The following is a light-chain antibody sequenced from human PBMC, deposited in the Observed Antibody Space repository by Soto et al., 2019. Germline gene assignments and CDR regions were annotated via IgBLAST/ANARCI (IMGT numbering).Light chain of an antibody. V-gene: IGLV1-40*01. CDR2: GNS. CDR3: QSYDSSSRV. J-gene: IGLJ2*01. CDR1: SSNIGAGYD. Sequence: QSVLTQPPSVSGAPGQRVTISCTGSSSNIGAGYDVHWYQQLPGTAPKLLIYGNSNRPSGVPDRFSGSKSGTSASLAITGLQAEDEADYYCQSYDSSSRVFGVGTQLTVL.